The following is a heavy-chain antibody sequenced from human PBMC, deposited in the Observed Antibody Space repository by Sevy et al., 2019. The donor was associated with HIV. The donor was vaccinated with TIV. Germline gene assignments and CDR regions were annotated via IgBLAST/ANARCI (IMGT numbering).Heavy chain of an antibody. Sequence: GGSLRLSCAASGFTFSNAWMSWVRQAPGKGLEWVGRIKSKTDGGTTDHAAPVKGRFTISRDDSKNTLYLQMNSLKTEDTAVYYCTTDPELVVPAAYAFDIWGQGTMVTVSS. CDR2: IKSKTDGGTT. D-gene: IGHD2-2*01. CDR3: TTDPELVVPAAYAFDI. J-gene: IGHJ3*02. CDR1: GFTFSNAW. V-gene: IGHV3-15*01.